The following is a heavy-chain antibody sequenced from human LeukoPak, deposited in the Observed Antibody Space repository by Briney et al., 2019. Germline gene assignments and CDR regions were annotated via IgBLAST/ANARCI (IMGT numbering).Heavy chain of an antibody. D-gene: IGHD3-3*01. J-gene: IGHJ5*02. CDR1: GGSISSYY. CDR2: IYYSGST. V-gene: IGHV4-59*08. Sequence: SETLSLTCTVSGGSISSYYWSWIRQPPGKGLEWIGYIYYSGSTYYNPSLKSRVTISVDTSKNQFSLKLSSVTAADTAVYYCARQGAIFGVVMAANWFDPWGQGTLVTASS. CDR3: ARQGAIFGVVMAANWFDP.